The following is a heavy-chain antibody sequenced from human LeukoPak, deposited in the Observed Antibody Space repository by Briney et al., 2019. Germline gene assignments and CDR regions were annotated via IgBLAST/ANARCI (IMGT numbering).Heavy chain of an antibody. CDR1: GGSISSGSYS. D-gene: IGHD3-10*01. CDR2: FYTTLST. Sequence: SETLSLTCSVSGGSISSGSYSWSWIRQPAGKGLEWIGRFYTTLSTTYNPSLRGRVSISVDTSNNQFSLKLTSVSAADTAVYYCAKDAASFPGSLDKWGQGTLVTVSS. J-gene: IGHJ4*02. V-gene: IGHV4-61*02. CDR3: AKDAASFPGSLDK.